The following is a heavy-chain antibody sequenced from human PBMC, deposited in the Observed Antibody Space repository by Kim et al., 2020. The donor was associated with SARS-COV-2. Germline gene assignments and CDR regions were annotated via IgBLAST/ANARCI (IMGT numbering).Heavy chain of an antibody. V-gene: IGHV4-38-2*02. CDR3: ARDLGITVVRGIVYDS. CDR1: GFSVSSNYY. D-gene: IGHD3-10*01. Sequence: SETLSLTCSVSGFSVSSNYYWGWVRQPPGKGLEWIGNVFRDGSTYYNPSLKSRVTMSVDTSANHFSLNLISVTAADTAVYFCARDLGITVVRGIVYDSWGLGTLVTVSS. CDR2: VFRDGST. J-gene: IGHJ4*02.